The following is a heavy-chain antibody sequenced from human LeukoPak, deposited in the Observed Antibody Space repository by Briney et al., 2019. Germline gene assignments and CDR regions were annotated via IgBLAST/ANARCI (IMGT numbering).Heavy chain of an antibody. V-gene: IGHV1-69*13. Sequence: ASVKVSCKASGGTFISYAISWVRQAPGQGLEWMGGIIPIFGTANYAQKFQGRVTITADESTSTAYMELSSLRSEDTAVYYCASKAGWSGYLAAYYYYGMDVWGQGTTVTVSS. D-gene: IGHD3-3*01. CDR3: ASKAGWSGYLAAYYYYGMDV. J-gene: IGHJ6*02. CDR1: GGTFISYA. CDR2: IIPIFGTA.